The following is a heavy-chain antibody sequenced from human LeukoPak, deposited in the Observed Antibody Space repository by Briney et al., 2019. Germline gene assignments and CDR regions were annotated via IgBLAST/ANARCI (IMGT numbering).Heavy chain of an antibody. D-gene: IGHD3-22*01. CDR2: IYSSGQS. Sequence: KPSETLSLTCAVSGGSITSTTDSWAWIRQSPGKGLEWIGSIYSSGQSYYKVSLRSRVTMSVDTSKDLFSLKLTSVTAADTAVYYCARASYYYDSSGYPKKIFDYWGQGTLVTVSS. J-gene: IGHJ4*02. CDR3: ARASYYYDSSGYPKKIFDY. CDR1: GGSITSTTDS. V-gene: IGHV4-39*07.